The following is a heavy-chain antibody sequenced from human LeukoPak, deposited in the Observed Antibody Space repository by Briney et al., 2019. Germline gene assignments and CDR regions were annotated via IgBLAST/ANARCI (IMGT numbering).Heavy chain of an antibody. CDR2: ISSSSSYI. V-gene: IGHV3-21*01. CDR1: GFTFSSYS. CDR3: ARVGYCSSTSCREYNWFDP. Sequence: GESLRLSCAASGFTFSSYSMNWVRQAPGKGLEWVSSISSSSSYIYYADSVKGRFTISRDNAKNSLYLQMNSLRAEGTAVYYCARVGYCSSTSCREYNWFDPWGQGTLVIVSS. J-gene: IGHJ5*02. D-gene: IGHD2-2*01.